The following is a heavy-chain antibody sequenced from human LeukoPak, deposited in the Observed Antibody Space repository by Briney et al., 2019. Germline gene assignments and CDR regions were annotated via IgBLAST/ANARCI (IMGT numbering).Heavy chain of an antibody. CDR3: AKSYNNPTVAVRVRGVIPYFDY. CDR1: GLTFSNYD. J-gene: IGHJ4*02. CDR2: VSGSGADT. V-gene: IGHV3-23*01. Sequence: PGGSLRLSCATSGLTFSNYDMNWVRQAPGKGVEWVAGVSGSGADTYYADSVKGRFTISRDNSRTTLYLQMISLRADDTAVYYCAKSYNNPTVAVRVRGVIPYFDYWGQGSLVTVSS. D-gene: IGHD3-10*01.